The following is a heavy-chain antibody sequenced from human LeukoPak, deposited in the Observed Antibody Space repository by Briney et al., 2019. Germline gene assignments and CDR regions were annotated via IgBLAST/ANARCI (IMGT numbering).Heavy chain of an antibody. V-gene: IGHV3-30*18. D-gene: IGHD6-19*01. CDR1: GFTFSSYG. CDR3: AKDPAVAGTGYYFDY. Sequence: GGSLRLSCAASGFTFSSYGMHWVRQAPGKGLEWVAVISYDGSNKYCADSVKGRFTISRDNSKNTLYLQMNSLRAEDTAVYYCAKDPAVAGTGYYFDYWGQGTLVTVSP. J-gene: IGHJ4*02. CDR2: ISYDGSNK.